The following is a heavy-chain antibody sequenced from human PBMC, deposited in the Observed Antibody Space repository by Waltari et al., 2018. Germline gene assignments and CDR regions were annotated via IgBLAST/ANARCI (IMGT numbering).Heavy chain of an antibody. V-gene: IGHV4-4*07. J-gene: IGHJ5*02. CDR1: GDSVVSNY. Sequence: QVQLHESGPGLVQPSETLSLACSVSGDSVVSNYWSWIRQSAGKGMEWIGRIYVGGTTNDNPALSGRVSMSVDMSKNQIFLKIMSVTAADTGVYYCARETRHGDWFDPWGQGTLVTVSS. CDR3: ARETRHGDWFDP. CDR2: IYVGGTT. D-gene: IGHD3-16*01.